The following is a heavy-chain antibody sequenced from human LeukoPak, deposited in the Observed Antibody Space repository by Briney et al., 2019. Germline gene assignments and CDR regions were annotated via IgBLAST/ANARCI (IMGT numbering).Heavy chain of an antibody. Sequence: RASVKVSCKASGYTFTSYGISWVRQALGQGLEWMGWISAYYGNTNFAQKLQGRVTMTTDTSTSTAYMELRSLRSDDTAVYYCARDFPGNWSSYYFDYWGQGTLVTVSS. CDR3: ARDFPGNWSSYYFDY. CDR1: GYTFTSYG. D-gene: IGHD1-1*01. J-gene: IGHJ4*02. CDR2: ISAYYGNT. V-gene: IGHV1-18*04.